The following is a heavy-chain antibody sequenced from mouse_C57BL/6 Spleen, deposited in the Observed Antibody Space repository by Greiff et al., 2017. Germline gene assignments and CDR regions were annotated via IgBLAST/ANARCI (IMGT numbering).Heavy chain of an antibody. CDR2: ISSGSSTI. Sequence: EVQVVESGGGLVKPGGSLKLSCAASGFTFSDYGMHWVRQAPEKGLEWVAYISSGSSTIYYADTVKGRFTISRDNAKNTLFLQMTSLRSEDTAMYYCARNYYSNYLYYFDYWGQGTTLTVSS. CDR1: GFTFSDYG. D-gene: IGHD2-5*01. CDR3: ARNYYSNYLYYFDY. V-gene: IGHV5-17*01. J-gene: IGHJ2*01.